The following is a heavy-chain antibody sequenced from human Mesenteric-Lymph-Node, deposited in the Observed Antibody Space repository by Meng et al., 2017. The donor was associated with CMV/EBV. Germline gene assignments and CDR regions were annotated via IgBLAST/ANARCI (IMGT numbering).Heavy chain of an antibody. J-gene: IGHJ5*02. CDR3: ARGNNWFDP. CDR1: GSSVATYG. CDR2: IDPSDSYT. Sequence: LRISYKGSGSSVATYGISWVRQMPGKGLEWMERIDPSDSYTDYSPSFQGHVTISADKSISTAYLQWSSLKASDTAMYYCARGNNWFDPWGQGTLVTVSS. V-gene: IGHV5-10-1*01.